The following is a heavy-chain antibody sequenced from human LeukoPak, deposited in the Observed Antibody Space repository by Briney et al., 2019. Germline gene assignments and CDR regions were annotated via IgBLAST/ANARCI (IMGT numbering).Heavy chain of an antibody. V-gene: IGHV3-9*01. Sequence: KSGGSLRLSCAASGFTFDDYAMHWVRQAPGKGLEWVSGISWNSGSIGYADSVKGRFTISRDNSKNTLYLQMNSLRAEDTAVYYCAKKVHGSSSPFDYWGQGTLVTVSS. CDR1: GFTFDDYA. J-gene: IGHJ4*02. CDR2: ISWNSGSI. CDR3: AKKVHGSSSPFDY. D-gene: IGHD6-6*01.